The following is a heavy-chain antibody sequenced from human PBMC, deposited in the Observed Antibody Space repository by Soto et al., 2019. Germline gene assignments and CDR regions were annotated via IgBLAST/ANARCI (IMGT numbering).Heavy chain of an antibody. J-gene: IGHJ6*02. CDR2: MNPNSGNT. D-gene: IGHD5-12*01. Sequence: ASVKVSCKASGYTFTSYDINWVRQATGQGLEWMGWMNPNSGNTGYAQKFQGRVTMTRNTSISTAYMELSSLRSEDTAVYYCARGLRDGYNTDYYYGMDVWGQGTTVTVSS. CDR3: ARGLRDGYNTDYYYGMDV. CDR1: GYTFTSYD. V-gene: IGHV1-8*01.